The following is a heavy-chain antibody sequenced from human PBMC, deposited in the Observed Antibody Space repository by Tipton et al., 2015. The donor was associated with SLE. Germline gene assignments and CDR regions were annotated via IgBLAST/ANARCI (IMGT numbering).Heavy chain of an antibody. Sequence: SLRLSCAASGFTFSSYGMHWVRQAPGKGLVWVSRINSDGSSTSYADSVKGRFTISRDNAKNTLYLQMNSLRAEDTAVYYCARDTAMEYYFDYWGQGTLVTVSS. D-gene: IGHD5-18*01. CDR1: GFTFSSYG. CDR2: INSDGSST. J-gene: IGHJ4*02. V-gene: IGHV3-74*01. CDR3: ARDTAMEYYFDY.